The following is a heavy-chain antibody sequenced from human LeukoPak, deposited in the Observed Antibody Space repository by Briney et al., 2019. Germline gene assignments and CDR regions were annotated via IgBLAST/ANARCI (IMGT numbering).Heavy chain of an antibody. CDR2: IYYSGST. D-gene: IGHD5-18*01. V-gene: IGHV4-39*07. J-gene: IGHJ3*02. CDR1: GGSISSSSYY. CDR3: ARPVDTAMVTRRLHDAFDI. Sequence: PSETLSLTCTVSGGSISSSSYYWGWIRQPPGKGLEWIGSIYYSGSTYYNPSLKSRVTISVDTSKNQFSLKLSSVTAADTAVYYCARPVDTAMVTRRLHDAFDIWGQGTMVTVSS.